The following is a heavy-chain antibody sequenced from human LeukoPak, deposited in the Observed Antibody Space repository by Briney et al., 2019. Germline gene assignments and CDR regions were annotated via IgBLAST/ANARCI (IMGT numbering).Heavy chain of an antibody. V-gene: IGHV1-69*13. J-gene: IGHJ4*02. CDR1: GGTFSCYA. CDR2: IIPIFGTA. CDR3: ATVETYYDILTGYSY. Sequence: ASVKVSCKASGGTFSCYAISWVRQAPGQGLEWMGGIIPIFGTANYAQKFQGRVTITADESTSTAYMELSSLRSEDTAVYYCATVETYYDILTGYSYWGQGTLVTVSS. D-gene: IGHD3-9*01.